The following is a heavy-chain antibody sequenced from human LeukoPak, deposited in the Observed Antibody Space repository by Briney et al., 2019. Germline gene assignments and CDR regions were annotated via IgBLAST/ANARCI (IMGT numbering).Heavy chain of an antibody. CDR1: GFTFSNAW. CDR2: IKSKTDGWTT. Sequence: PGGSLRLSCAASGFTFSNAWMSWVRQAPGKGLEWVGRIKSKTDGWTTDYAAPGKGRFTISRDDSKNTLYLQMNSLKTNDTAVYYCTTDDPSSISTVTYRWGQGTLVTVSS. D-gene: IGHD4-17*01. V-gene: IGHV3-15*01. J-gene: IGHJ5*02. CDR3: TTDDPSSISTVTYR.